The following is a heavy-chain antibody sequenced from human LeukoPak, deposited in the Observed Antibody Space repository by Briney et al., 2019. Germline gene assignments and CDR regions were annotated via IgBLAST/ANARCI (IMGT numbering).Heavy chain of an antibody. CDR1: GFTFNIYD. D-gene: IGHD3-10*01. J-gene: IGHJ6*04. Sequence: GGSLRLSCAGSGFTFNIYDMMWVRQAPGKGLDWVAYISTSGTTIHYADSVKGRFTISRDNAKNSLYLQMHILGADDTAVYYCARGPSYYGSGSYPLDVWGKGTTVIISS. CDR3: ARGPSYYGSGSYPLDV. CDR2: ISTSGTTI. V-gene: IGHV3-48*03.